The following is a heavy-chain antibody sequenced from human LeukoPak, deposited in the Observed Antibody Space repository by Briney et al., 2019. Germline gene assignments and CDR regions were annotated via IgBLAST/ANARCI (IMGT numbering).Heavy chain of an antibody. CDR2: IKSKTDGGTT. D-gene: IGHD4-17*01. Sequence: GGSLRLSCAASGFTVSTNYMSWVRQAPGKGLEWVGRIKSKTDGGTTDYAAPVKGRFTISRDDSKNTLYLQMNSLKTEDTAVYYCTTVRSDYGDYDGYFYWGQGTLVTVSS. J-gene: IGHJ4*02. CDR3: TTVRSDYGDYDGYFY. CDR1: GFTVSTNY. V-gene: IGHV3-15*01.